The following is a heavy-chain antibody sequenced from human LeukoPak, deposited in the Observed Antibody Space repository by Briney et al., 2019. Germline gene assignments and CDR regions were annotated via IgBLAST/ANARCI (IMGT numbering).Heavy chain of an antibody. CDR2: TYYRSKWYN. CDR1: GDSVSSNSAA. J-gene: IGHJ5*02. D-gene: IGHD6-19*01. CDR3: ARESFDSSGWSSNWFDP. V-gene: IGHV6-1*01. Sequence: SQTLSLTCAISGDSVSSNSAAWNWIRQSASRGLEWLGRTYYRSKWYNDYAVSVKSRIAINPDTSKNQFSLQLNSVTPEDTAVYYCARESFDSSGWSSNWFDPWGQGTLVTVSS.